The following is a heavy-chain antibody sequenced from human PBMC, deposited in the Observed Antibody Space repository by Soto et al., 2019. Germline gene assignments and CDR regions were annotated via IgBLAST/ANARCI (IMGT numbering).Heavy chain of an antibody. J-gene: IGHJ4*02. V-gene: IGHV3-48*03. CDR3: ARGWVDGPHFDS. CDR2: ITHDGGVT. Sequence: EVQLVESGGGLIQAGGSLRLSCVASVGNYEMNWVRQAPGKGLEWLALITHDGGVTHYADSVKGRFTISRDNAKNTLYLQMNSLRDDDTSIYYRARGWVDGPHFDSWGQGALVTVSS. D-gene: IGHD5-12*01. CDR1: VGNYE.